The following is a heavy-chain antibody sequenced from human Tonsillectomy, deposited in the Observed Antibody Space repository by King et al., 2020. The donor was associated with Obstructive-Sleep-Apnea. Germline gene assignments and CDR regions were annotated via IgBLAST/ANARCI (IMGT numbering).Heavy chain of an antibody. CDR3: ARVAYCGGDCYSIPGPPAN. J-gene: IGHJ4*02. V-gene: IGHV1-2*02. CDR2: INPYSGDT. CDR1: GYTFTGYY. Sequence: VQLVESGAEVKKPGASVKVSCKASGYTFTGYYMHWVRQAPGQGLEWMGWINPYSGDTHYAQKCQGRVTVTRDTSITTAYMELSRLRFDETAVYYCARVAYCGGDCYSIPGPPANWGQGTLVTVFS. D-gene: IGHD2-21*02.